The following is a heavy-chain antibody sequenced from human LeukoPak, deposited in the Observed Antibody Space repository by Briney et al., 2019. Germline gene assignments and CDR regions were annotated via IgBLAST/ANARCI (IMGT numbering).Heavy chain of an antibody. CDR2: IYYDGDT. J-gene: IGHJ4*02. CDR1: GDSINNPGYY. Sequence: SETLSLTCTVSGDSINNPGYYWGWIRRPPGKGLEWIGTIYYDGDTYYNASLKSRVTISVDTSNNQFSLRLSSVTAADTAVYYCARSRSYHFDHWGQGTLVTVSS. D-gene: IGHD3-10*01. CDR3: ARSRSYHFDH. V-gene: IGHV4-39*01.